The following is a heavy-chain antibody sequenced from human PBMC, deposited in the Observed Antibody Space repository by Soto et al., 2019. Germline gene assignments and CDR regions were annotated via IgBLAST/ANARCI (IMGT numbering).Heavy chain of an antibody. CDR2: ISGSGGST. CDR3: AKDAGPHCSGGSCGDAFDI. J-gene: IGHJ3*02. V-gene: IGHV3-23*01. CDR1: GFTFSSYA. D-gene: IGHD2-15*01. Sequence: GGSLRLSCAASGFTFSSYAMSWVRQAPGKGLEWVSAISGSGGSTYYADSVKGRFTISRDNSKNTLYLQMNILRAEDTAVYYCAKDAGPHCSGGSCGDAFDIWGQGTMVTVSS.